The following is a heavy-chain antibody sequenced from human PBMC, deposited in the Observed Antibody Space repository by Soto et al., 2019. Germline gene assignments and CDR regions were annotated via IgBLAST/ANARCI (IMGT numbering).Heavy chain of an antibody. CDR3: AGGPGVARNY. D-gene: IGHD5-12*01. J-gene: IGHJ4*02. Sequence: QLQLQESGSGLVKPSQTLCLTCAVSGGSISSGGYSWSWIRQPPGKGLEWIGYIYHSGSTYYNPSLKSRVTISVDRSKNQFSLKLSCVTAADTAVYYCAGGPGVARNYWGQGTLVTVSS. CDR2: IYHSGST. CDR1: GGSISSGGYS. V-gene: IGHV4-30-2*01.